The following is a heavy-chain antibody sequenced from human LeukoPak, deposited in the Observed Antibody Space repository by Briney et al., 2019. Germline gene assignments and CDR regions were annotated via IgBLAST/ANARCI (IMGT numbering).Heavy chain of an antibody. V-gene: IGHV1-2*02. J-gene: IGHJ4*02. Sequence: ASVKVSCKASGYTFTGYYMHWVRQAPGQGLEWMGWINPNSGGTNYAQKFQGRVTMTRDTSTSTAYMELSRLRSGDTAVYYCARAEQWLDRRSFDYWGQGTLVTVSS. CDR2: INPNSGGT. CDR3: ARAEQWLDRRSFDY. D-gene: IGHD6-19*01. CDR1: GYTFTGYY.